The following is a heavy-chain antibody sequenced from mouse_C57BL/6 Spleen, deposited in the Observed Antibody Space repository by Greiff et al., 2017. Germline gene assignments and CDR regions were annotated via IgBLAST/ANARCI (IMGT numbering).Heavy chain of an antibody. Sequence: DVQLVESGPGLVKPSQSLSITCSVTGYSITSGYYWNWIRQFPGNKLEWMGYISYDGSNNYNPSLKNRISITRDTSKYQFFLKLNSVTTEDTATYYCAKEDYGPYYYAMDYWGQGTSVTVSS. D-gene: IGHD1-1*02. J-gene: IGHJ4*01. V-gene: IGHV3-6*01. CDR3: AKEDYGPYYYAMDY. CDR1: GYSITSGYY. CDR2: ISYDGSN.